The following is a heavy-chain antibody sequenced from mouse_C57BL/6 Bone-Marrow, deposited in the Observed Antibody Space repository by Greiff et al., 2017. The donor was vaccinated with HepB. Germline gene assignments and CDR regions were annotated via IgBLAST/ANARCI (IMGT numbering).Heavy chain of an antibody. D-gene: IGHD1-1*01. J-gene: IGHJ3*01. CDR2: IYPRSGNT. V-gene: IGHV1-81*01. CDR1: GYTFTSYG. CDR3: AREYCGSSSFAY. Sequence: QVQLQQSGAELARPGASVKLSCKASGYTFTSYGISWVKQRTGQGLEWIGEIYPRSGNTYYNEKFKGKATLTADKSSSTAYMELRSLTSEDSAVYFCAREYCGSSSFAYWGQGTLVTVSA.